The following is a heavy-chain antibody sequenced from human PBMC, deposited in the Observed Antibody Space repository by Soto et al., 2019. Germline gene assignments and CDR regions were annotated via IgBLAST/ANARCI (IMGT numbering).Heavy chain of an antibody. Sequence: GGSLRLSCAASGFTFSSYAMSWVRQAPGKGLEWVSAISGSGGSTYYADSVKGRFTISRDNSKNTLYLKMNSLRAEDTAVDYCAKDGQEPGYSYGFFPSYHSYNWFDPWGQGTLVTVSS. CDR1: GFTFSSYA. D-gene: IGHD5-18*01. CDR2: ISGSGGST. CDR3: AKDGQEPGYSYGFFPSYHSYNWFDP. J-gene: IGHJ5*02. V-gene: IGHV3-23*01.